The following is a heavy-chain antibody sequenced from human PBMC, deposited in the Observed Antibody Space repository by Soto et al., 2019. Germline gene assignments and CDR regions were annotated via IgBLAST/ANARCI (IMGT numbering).Heavy chain of an antibody. CDR1: GYTFTSYA. J-gene: IGHJ4*02. D-gene: IGHD6-19*01. CDR2: INAGNGNT. CDR3: ARGGWFQGFDY. V-gene: IGHV1-3*01. Sequence: ASVKVSCKASGYTFTSYAMHWGRQAPGQRLEWMGWINAGNGNTKYSQKFQGRVTITRDTSASTAYMELSSLRSEDTAVYYCARGGWFQGFDYWGQGTLVTVSS.